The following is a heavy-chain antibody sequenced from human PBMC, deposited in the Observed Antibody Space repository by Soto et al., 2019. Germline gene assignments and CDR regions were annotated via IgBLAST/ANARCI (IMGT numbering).Heavy chain of an antibody. J-gene: IGHJ3*02. D-gene: IGHD6-19*01. CDR2: ISSNGGST. CDR1: GFTFSSYA. Sequence: GGSLRLSCAASGFTFSSYAMHWVRQAPGKGLEYVSAISSNGGSTYYANSVKGRFTISRDNSKNTLYLQMGSLRAEDMAVYYCARVGWDGDKGAFDIWGQGTMVTVSS. CDR3: ARVGWDGDKGAFDI. V-gene: IGHV3-64*01.